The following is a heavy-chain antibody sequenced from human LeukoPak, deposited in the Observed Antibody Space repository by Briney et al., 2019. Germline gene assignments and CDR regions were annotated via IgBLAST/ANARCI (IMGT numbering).Heavy chain of an antibody. J-gene: IGHJ4*02. CDR3: ARDLGSGWYGGDFDY. CDR1: GFTFSSYS. Sequence: GGSLRLSCAASGFTFSSYSMNWVRQAPGKGLEWVSSISSSSSYIYYADSVKGRFTISRDNAKNSLYLQMNSLRAEDTAVYYCARDLGSGWYGGDFDYWGQGPWSPSPQ. D-gene: IGHD6-19*01. CDR2: ISSSSSYI. V-gene: IGHV3-21*01.